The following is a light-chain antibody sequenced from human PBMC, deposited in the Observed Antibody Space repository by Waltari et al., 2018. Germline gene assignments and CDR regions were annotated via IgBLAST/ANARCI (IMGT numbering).Light chain of an antibody. CDR3: QAWDSSTASVV. J-gene: IGLJ2*01. CDR2: QYR. CDR1: KFGGIY. Sequence: SYELTQPPSVSVSPGQTASIPCSGDKFGGIYARRYQQKPGQSPVLVIYQYRKRPSGTPERFSGSNSGNTATLTISGTQAMDEADYYCQAWDSSTASVVFGGGTKLTVL. V-gene: IGLV3-1*01.